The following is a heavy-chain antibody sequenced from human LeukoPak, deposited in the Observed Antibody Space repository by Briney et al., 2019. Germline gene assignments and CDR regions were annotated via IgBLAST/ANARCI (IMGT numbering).Heavy chain of an antibody. J-gene: IGHJ6*02. Sequence: PGGSLRLSCAASGFTFSDYYMSWIRQAPGKGLEWVSYISSSSSYTNYADSVKGRFTISRENAKNSLYLQMNSLRAEDTAVYYCARGVRYYYYDMDVWGQGTTVTVSS. D-gene: IGHD3-10*01. CDR3: ARGVRYYYYDMDV. CDR1: GFTFSDYY. V-gene: IGHV3-11*06. CDR2: ISSSSSYT.